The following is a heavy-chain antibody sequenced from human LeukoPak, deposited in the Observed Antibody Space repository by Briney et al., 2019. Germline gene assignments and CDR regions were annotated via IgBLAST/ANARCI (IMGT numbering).Heavy chain of an antibody. CDR2: IHGSGSS. D-gene: IGHD6-6*01. CDR1: GGSISSYY. J-gene: IGHJ5*02. CDR3: ARRFSSSSGRRFDP. Sequence: SETLSLTCTVSGGSISSYYWSWIRQPPGKGLEWIGCIHGSGSSDYNPSLKSRVTMSVDTSEGQFSLTLNSVTAADTAVYYCARRFSSSSGRRFDPWGQGTLVTVSS. V-gene: IGHV4-59*01.